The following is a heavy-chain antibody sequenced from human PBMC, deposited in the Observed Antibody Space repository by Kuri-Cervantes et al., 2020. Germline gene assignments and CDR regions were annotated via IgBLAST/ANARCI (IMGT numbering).Heavy chain of an antibody. CDR1: GFTFSSYG. CDR3: ARDRDYFDY. CDR2: ISYDGSNK. V-gene: IGHV3-30*03. Sequence: GESLKISCAASGFTFSSYGMHWVRQAPGKGLEWMAVISYDGSNKYYADSVKGRFTISRDNSKNTLYLQMNSLRAEDTAVYYCARDRDYFDYWGQGTLVTVSS. J-gene: IGHJ4*02. D-gene: IGHD3-10*01.